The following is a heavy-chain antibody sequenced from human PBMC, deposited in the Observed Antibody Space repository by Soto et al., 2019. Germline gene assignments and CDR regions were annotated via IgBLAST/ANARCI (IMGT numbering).Heavy chain of an antibody. CDR1: GDSITSSSHY. CDR3: ARSSIEPRVFMYPFDS. V-gene: IGHV4-39*01. CDR2: IYYDGNT. D-gene: IGHD6-6*01. J-gene: IGHJ4*02. Sequence: SETLSLTCTVSGDSITSSSHYWGWIRQPPGKGLECIANIYYDGNTYYTPYLKSRVAISLDTSKNQFSLRLNFVTAADTAVYYCARSSIEPRVFMYPFDSWGQGTLVTVSS.